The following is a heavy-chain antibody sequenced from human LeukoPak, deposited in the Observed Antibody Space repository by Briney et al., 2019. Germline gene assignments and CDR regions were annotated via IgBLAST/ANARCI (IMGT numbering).Heavy chain of an antibody. Sequence: PGGSLRLSCAASGFTFSSYEMNWVRQAPGKGLEWVSYISSSSSYIYYADSVKGRFTISRDNAKNSLYLQMNSLRAEDTAVYYCARDRPAFVVVTAIDYWGQGTLVTVSS. D-gene: IGHD2-21*02. CDR1: GFTFSSYE. CDR3: ARDRPAFVVVTAIDY. CDR2: ISSSSSYI. J-gene: IGHJ4*02. V-gene: IGHV3-21*05.